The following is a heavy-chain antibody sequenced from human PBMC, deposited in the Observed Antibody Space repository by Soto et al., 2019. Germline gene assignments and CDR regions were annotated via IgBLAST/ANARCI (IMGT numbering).Heavy chain of an antibody. J-gene: IGHJ6*02. CDR3: TRPTTGTDLALVNGMDV. V-gene: IGHV3-73*01. CDR1: GFTFSGSA. CDR2: IRSKANSYAT. Sequence: PGGSLRLSCTASGFTFSGSAMHWVRQASGKGLEWVGRIRSKANSYATVYAASVKGRFTISRDDSKNTAYLQMDSLKTEDTAVYYCTRPTTGTDLALVNGMDVWGQGTTVTVSS. D-gene: IGHD1-1*01.